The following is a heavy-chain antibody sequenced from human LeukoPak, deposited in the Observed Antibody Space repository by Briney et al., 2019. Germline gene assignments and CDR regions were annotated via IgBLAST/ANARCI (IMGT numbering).Heavy chain of an antibody. D-gene: IGHD1-1*01. CDR3: AKVSNDFMDAYYYYYMGV. CDR2: IYRGGDT. Sequence: PGGSLRLSCEASGITVSTNYMSWVRQAPGKGLEWVSLIYRGGDTYYADSVKGRFTISRDNSNNALFLQMNGLRAEDTAGHYCAKVSNDFMDAYYYYYMGVWGKGTTVAVSS. V-gene: IGHV3-66*01. J-gene: IGHJ6*03. CDR1: GITVSTNY.